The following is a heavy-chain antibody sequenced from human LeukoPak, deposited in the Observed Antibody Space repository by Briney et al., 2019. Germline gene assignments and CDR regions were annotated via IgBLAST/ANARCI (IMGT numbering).Heavy chain of an antibody. Sequence: GESLKISCKGSGYSFISYWIGWVRQMPGKGLEWMGIIYPGDSDTRYSPSFQGQVTISADKSISTAYLQWSSLKASDTAMYYCARLNSGNDSTDAFDIWGQGTMVTVSS. CDR3: ARLNSGNDSTDAFDI. CDR1: GYSFISYW. J-gene: IGHJ3*02. CDR2: IYPGDSDT. D-gene: IGHD5-12*01. V-gene: IGHV5-51*01.